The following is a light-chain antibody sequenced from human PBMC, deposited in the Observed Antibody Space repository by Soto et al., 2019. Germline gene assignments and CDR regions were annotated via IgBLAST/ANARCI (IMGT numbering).Light chain of an antibody. Sequence: QSVLTQSPSASASLGASVKLTCTLSSGHSSYAIAWHQQQPEKGPRYLMKVNSDGTHSKGDGIPDRFSGSSSGAERYLTISSLQSEDEADYYCQTWGTSVHWVFGGGTKLTVL. CDR1: SGHSSYA. CDR3: QTWGTSVHWV. J-gene: IGLJ3*02. V-gene: IGLV4-69*01. CDR2: VNSDGTH.